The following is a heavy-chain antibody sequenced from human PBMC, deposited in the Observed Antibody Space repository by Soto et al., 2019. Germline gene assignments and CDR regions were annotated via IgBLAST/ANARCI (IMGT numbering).Heavy chain of an antibody. CDR3: ARFTRGSSGDY. CDR2: IKEDGSDK. CDR1: GFTFNTYW. J-gene: IGHJ4*02. Sequence: GGSLRLSCVASGFTFNTYWMSWVRQAPGKGLEWVANIKEDGSDKYYVDSVKGRFTISSDNAKNLLYLQMNSLGAGDTAMYYCARFTRGSSGDYWGQGTLVTVSS. V-gene: IGHV3-7*01. D-gene: IGHD6-25*01.